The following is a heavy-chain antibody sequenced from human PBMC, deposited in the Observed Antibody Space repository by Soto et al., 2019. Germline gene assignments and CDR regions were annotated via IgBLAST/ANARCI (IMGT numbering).Heavy chain of an antibody. Sequence: ASVKVSCKASGYTFTSYDINWVRQATGQGLEWMGWMNPNSGNTGYAQKFQGRVTMTRNTSISTAYMELSSLRSEDTAVYYCARGRVVRYFDWLLLVGGGDAFDIWGQGTMVTVSS. D-gene: IGHD3-9*01. CDR1: GYTFTSYD. CDR3: ARGRVVRYFDWLLLVGGGDAFDI. V-gene: IGHV1-8*01. J-gene: IGHJ3*02. CDR2: MNPNSGNT.